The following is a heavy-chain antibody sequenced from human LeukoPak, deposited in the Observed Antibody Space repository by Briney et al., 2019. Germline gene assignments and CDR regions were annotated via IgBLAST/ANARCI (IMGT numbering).Heavy chain of an antibody. CDR1: GGSISSGGYY. CDR3: ARSRGGYCSSTSCSRFDY. D-gene: IGHD2-2*01. CDR2: IYYSGNT. V-gene: IGHV4-31*03. Sequence: SQTLSLTYTVSGGSISSGGYYWSWIRQHPGKGLEWIGYIYYSGNTYYNPSLKSRVIISVDTSKNQFSLKLSSVTAADTAVYYCARSRGGYCSSTSCSRFDYWGQGTLVTVSS. J-gene: IGHJ4*02.